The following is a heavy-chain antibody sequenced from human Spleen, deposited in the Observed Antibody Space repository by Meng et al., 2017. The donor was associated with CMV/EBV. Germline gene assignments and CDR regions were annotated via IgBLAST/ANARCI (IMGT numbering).Heavy chain of an antibody. V-gene: IGHV4-61*01. D-gene: IGHD2-21*01. Sequence: SETLSLTCTVSGGSVSSGNYYWSWIRQPPGKGLEWIGYIYYSGSTNYNPSLKSRVTISVDTSKNQFSLKLSSVTAADTAVYYCAREENCGGDCYSDYWGQGTLVTVSS. CDR2: IYYSGST. J-gene: IGHJ4*02. CDR3: AREENCGGDCYSDY. CDR1: GGSVSSGNYY.